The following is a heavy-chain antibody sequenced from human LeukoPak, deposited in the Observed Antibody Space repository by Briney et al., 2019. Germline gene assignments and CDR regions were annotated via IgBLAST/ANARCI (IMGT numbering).Heavy chain of an antibody. Sequence: SQTLSLTCAISGDSVSSNSAAWNWIRQSPSRGLECLGRTYYRSKWYNDYAVSVKSRITINPDTSKNQFSLQLNSVTPEDTAVYYCARSWDSSSSNGFDPWGQGTLVTVSS. D-gene: IGHD6-6*01. CDR2: TYYRSKWYN. V-gene: IGHV6-1*01. CDR1: GDSVSSNSAA. CDR3: ARSWDSSSSNGFDP. J-gene: IGHJ5*02.